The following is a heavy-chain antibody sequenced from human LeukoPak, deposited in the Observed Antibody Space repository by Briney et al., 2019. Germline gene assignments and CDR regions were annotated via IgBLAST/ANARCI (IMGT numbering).Heavy chain of an antibody. J-gene: IGHJ4*02. Sequence: ASVKVCCKVSGYTLTELSMHWVRQAPGKGLEWMGGFDPEDGETIYAQKFQGRVTMTEDTSTDTAYMELSSLRSEDTAVYYCATQRRNYYDSSGYYWGDYWGQGTLVTVSS. D-gene: IGHD3-22*01. CDR3: ATQRRNYYDSSGYYWGDY. CDR2: FDPEDGET. CDR1: GYTLTELS. V-gene: IGHV1-24*01.